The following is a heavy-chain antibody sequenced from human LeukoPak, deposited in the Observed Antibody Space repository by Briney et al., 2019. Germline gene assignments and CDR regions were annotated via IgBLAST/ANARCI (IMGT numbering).Heavy chain of an antibody. J-gene: IGHJ5*02. CDR3: ARWGPTRNWFDP. D-gene: IGHD7-27*01. V-gene: IGHV4-34*01. CDR2: INHSGST. Sequence: SETLSLTCAVYGGSFSGYYWSWIRQPPGKGLEWIGEINHSGSTNYNPSLKSRVTISVDTSKNQFSLKLSSVTAADTAVYYCARWGPTRNWFDPWGQGTLVTVSS. CDR1: GGSFSGYY.